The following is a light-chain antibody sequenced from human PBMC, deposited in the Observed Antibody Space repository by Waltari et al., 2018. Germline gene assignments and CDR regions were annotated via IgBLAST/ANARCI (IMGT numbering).Light chain of an antibody. CDR1: SNDVGAYNY. V-gene: IGLV2-11*01. CDR2: DVS. CDR3: CSYAGSYTLV. J-gene: IGLJ2*01. Sequence: QSALTQPRSVSGSPGQSVTISCTGTSNDVGAYNYVSWHQQHPDKAPKLMIYDVSRRPSGVPDRFSGSRSGNTASLTISDLQAEDEADYYCCSYAGSYTLVFGGGTKLTVL.